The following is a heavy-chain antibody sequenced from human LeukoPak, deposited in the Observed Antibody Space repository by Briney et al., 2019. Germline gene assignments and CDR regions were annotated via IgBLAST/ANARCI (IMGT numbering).Heavy chain of an antibody. V-gene: IGHV4-39*01. Sequence: PSETLSLTCAVSGGSLSSNAYYWDWIRQPPGKGLEWLGSFYYSGSHYYNPSLKSRVTISVDTSKNQFSLKLSSVTAADTAVYYCARQSKWGGSSTSAYNWFDPWGQGTLVTVSS. J-gene: IGHJ5*02. D-gene: IGHD2-2*01. CDR1: GGSLSSNAYY. CDR2: FYYSGSH. CDR3: ARQSKWGGSSTSAYNWFDP.